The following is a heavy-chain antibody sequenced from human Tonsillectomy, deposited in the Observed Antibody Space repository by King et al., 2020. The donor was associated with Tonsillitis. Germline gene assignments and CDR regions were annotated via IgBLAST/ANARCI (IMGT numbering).Heavy chain of an antibody. D-gene: IGHD1-14*01. J-gene: IGHJ4*02. CDR2: INPNSGVT. Sequence: VQLVESGAEVQKPGASVKVSCKASGYNFTGYYIHWVRQAPGQGIEWMGWINPNSGVTRYAQNFQGRVTMTRDTATSTAYMEVTKLKSDDTAVYYCANLEYWGQGTLVIVSS. CDR1: GYNFTGYY. CDR3: ANLEY. V-gene: IGHV1-2*02.